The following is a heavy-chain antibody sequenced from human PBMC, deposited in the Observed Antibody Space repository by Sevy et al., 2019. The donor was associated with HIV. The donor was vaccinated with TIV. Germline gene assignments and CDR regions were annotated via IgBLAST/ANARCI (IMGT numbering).Heavy chain of an antibody. Sequence: ASVKASCKASGYTFTSYGISWVRQAPGQGLEWMGWISAYNGNTNYAQKLQGRVTMTTDTSTSTAYMELRSLRSDDTAVYYCARSPHCTNGVCYRGYYYMDVWGKGTTVTVSS. V-gene: IGHV1-18*01. CDR1: GYTFTSYG. CDR3: ARSPHCTNGVCYRGYYYMDV. J-gene: IGHJ6*03. CDR2: ISAYNGNT. D-gene: IGHD2-8*01.